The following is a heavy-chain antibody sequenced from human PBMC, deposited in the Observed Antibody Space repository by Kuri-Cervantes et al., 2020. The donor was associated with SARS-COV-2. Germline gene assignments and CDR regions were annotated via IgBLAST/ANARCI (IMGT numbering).Heavy chain of an antibody. CDR1: GGSISSGDYY. V-gene: IGHV4-30-4*08. CDR2: IYYSGST. Sequence: SETLSLTCTVSGGSISSGDYYWSWIRQPPGKGLEWIGYIYYSGSTYYNPSLKSRVTISVDTSKNQFSLKPSSVTAADTAVYYCAQSRSIAARRPWYFDLWGRGTLVTVSS. D-gene: IGHD6-6*01. J-gene: IGHJ2*01. CDR3: AQSRSIAARRPWYFDL.